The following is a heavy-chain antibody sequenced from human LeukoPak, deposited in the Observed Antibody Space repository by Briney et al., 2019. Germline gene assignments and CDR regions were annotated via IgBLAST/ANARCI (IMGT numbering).Heavy chain of an antibody. CDR2: ISGSGGST. CDR3: AKANRSPQTTVTTPFDY. J-gene: IGHJ4*02. Sequence: GGSLRLSCAASGFTFSSYAMSWVRQAPGKGLEWVSAISGSGGSTYYADSVKGRFTISRDNSKNTLYLQMNSLRAEDTAVYYCAKANRSPQTTVTTPFDYWGQGTLVTVSS. V-gene: IGHV3-23*01. D-gene: IGHD4-17*01. CDR1: GFTFSSYA.